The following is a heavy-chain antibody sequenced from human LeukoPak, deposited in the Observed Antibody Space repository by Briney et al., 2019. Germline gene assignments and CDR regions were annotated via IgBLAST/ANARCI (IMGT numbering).Heavy chain of an antibody. CDR2: IYYSGST. J-gene: IGHJ3*02. V-gene: IGHV4-59*08. CDR1: GGSISSYY. CDR3: ARQAFVYYDILTGYHDAFDI. Sequence: SETLSLTCAVYGGSISSYYWSWIRQPPGKELEWIGYIYYSGSTNYNPSLKSRVTISVDTSKNQFSLKLSSVTAADTAVYYCARQAFVYYDILTGYHDAFDIWGQGTMVTVSS. D-gene: IGHD3-9*01.